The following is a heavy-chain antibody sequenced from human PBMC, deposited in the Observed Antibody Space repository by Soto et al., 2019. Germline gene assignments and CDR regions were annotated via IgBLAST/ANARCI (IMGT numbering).Heavy chain of an antibody. V-gene: IGHV1-69*13. CDR1: GGTFSSYA. J-gene: IGHJ4*02. CDR3: AGAEYSNDSSGYLCC. Sequence: SVKVSCKASGGTFSSYAISWVRQAPGQGLEWMGGIIPIFGTANYAQKFQGRVTITADESTSTAYMELSSLRSEDTAVYYCAGAEYSNDSSGYLCCWGRGSLVRVAS. D-gene: IGHD3-22*01. CDR2: IIPIFGTA.